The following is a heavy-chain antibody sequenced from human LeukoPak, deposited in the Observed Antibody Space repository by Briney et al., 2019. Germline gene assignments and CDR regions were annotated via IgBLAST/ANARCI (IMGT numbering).Heavy chain of an antibody. CDR1: GYTFTSYG. V-gene: IGHV1-18*01. D-gene: IGHD3-9*01. Sequence: GESLKISCKASGYTFTSYGISWVRQAPGQGLEWMGWISAYNGNTNYAQKLQGRVTMTTDTSTSTAYMELRSLRSDDTAVYYCARDDYDILTGYSPPGYWGQGTLVTVSS. CDR3: ARDDYDILTGYSPPGY. J-gene: IGHJ4*02. CDR2: ISAYNGNT.